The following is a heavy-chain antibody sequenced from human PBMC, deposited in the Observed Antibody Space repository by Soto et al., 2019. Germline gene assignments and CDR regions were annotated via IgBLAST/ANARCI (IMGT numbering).Heavy chain of an antibody. Sequence: PGGSLRISCAASGFTFGTYAMSWVRQAPGKGLEWVSAISGSGGSTYYADSVKGRFTISRDNSKNTLYLQMNSLRAEDTAVYYCAKDLRYGYPPDAFDIWGQGTMVTVS. D-gene: IGHD5-18*01. J-gene: IGHJ3*02. CDR3: AKDLRYGYPPDAFDI. CDR2: ISGSGGST. V-gene: IGHV3-23*01. CDR1: GFTFGTYA.